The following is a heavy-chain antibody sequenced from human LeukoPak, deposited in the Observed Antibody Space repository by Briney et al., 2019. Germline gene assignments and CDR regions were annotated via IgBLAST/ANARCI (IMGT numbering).Heavy chain of an antibody. CDR1: GFTFSSYS. V-gene: IGHV3-21*01. CDR2: ISSSSSYI. Sequence: GGSLRLSCAASGFTFSSYSMNWVSQTPGKGLEWVSSISSSSSYIYYADSVKGRLTISRDNAKNSLYLQMNSLRAEDTAVYYCARAAVAGITYFDYWGQGTLVTVSS. D-gene: IGHD6-19*01. CDR3: ARAAVAGITYFDY. J-gene: IGHJ4*02.